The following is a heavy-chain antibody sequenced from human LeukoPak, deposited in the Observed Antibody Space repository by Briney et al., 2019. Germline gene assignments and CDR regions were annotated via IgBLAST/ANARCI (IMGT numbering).Heavy chain of an antibody. CDR1: GYTFTGYY. D-gene: IGHD2-15*01. CDR2: INPNSGGT. Sequence: ASVKVSCKASGYTFTGYYMHWVRQAPGQGLEWMGWINPNSGGTNYAQKLQGRVTMTRDTSISTAYMELSRLRSDDTAVYYCARRVVVASANWFDPWGQGTLVTVSS. V-gene: IGHV1-2*02. CDR3: ARRVVVASANWFDP. J-gene: IGHJ5*02.